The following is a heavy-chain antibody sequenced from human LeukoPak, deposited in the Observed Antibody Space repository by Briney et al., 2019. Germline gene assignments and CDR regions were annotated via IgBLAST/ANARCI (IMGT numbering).Heavy chain of an antibody. J-gene: IGHJ4*02. CDR1: GGSISSYY. Sequence: SETLSLTCTVSGGSISSYYWSWIRQPPGKGLEWIGYIYYSGSTNYNPSLKSRVTISVDTSKNQFSLKLSSVTAADTAVYYCARVDFWSGYIYFDYWGQGTLVTVSS. CDR3: ARVDFWSGYIYFDY. CDR2: IYYSGST. V-gene: IGHV4-59*01. D-gene: IGHD3-3*01.